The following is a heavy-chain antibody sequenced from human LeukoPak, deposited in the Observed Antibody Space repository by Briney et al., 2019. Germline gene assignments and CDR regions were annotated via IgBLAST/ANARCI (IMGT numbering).Heavy chain of an antibody. CDR3: ARQATVGRTGGLFDY. V-gene: IGHV4-39*01. D-gene: IGHD3-10*01. J-gene: IGHJ4*02. CDR1: GGSISSSSYC. Sequence: PSETLSLTXTVSGGSISSSSYCWGWIRQPPGKGLEWIGSIYYSGSTYYNPSLKSRVTISVDTSKNQFSLKLSSVTAADTAVYYCARQATVGRTGGLFDYWGQGTLVTVSS. CDR2: IYYSGST.